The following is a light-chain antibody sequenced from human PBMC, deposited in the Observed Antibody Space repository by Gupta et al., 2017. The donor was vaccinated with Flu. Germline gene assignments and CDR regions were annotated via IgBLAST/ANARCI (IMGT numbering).Light chain of an antibody. J-gene: IGKJ2*01. CDR3: QQYNSYSPYT. CDR2: KAS. Sequence: DRVTITCRASQSISTWLAWYQQKPGKAPKLLIYKASTLQSGVPSRFSGSGSGTLFTLTISSLQPDDFATYYCQQYNSYSPYTFGQGTKLEIK. V-gene: IGKV1-5*03. CDR1: QSISTW.